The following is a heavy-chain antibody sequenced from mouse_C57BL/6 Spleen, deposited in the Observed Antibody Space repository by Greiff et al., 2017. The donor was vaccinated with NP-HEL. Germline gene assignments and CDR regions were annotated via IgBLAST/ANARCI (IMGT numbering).Heavy chain of an antibody. CDR3: ARLAYYSNYPYAMDY. D-gene: IGHD2-5*01. J-gene: IGHJ4*01. Sequence: EVHLVESGGGLVKPGGSLKLSCAASGFTFSDYGMHWVRQAPEKGLEWVAYISSGSSTIYYADTVKGRFTISRDNAKNTLCLQMTSLRSEDTAMYYCARLAYYSNYPYAMDYWGQGTSVTVSS. V-gene: IGHV5-17*01. CDR1: GFTFSDYG. CDR2: ISSGSSTI.